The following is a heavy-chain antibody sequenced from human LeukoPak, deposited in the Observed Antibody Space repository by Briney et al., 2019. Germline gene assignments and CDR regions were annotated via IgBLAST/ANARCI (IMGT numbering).Heavy chain of an antibody. CDR3: AKDCGFSAYSTGWSPNCYGMDV. J-gene: IGHJ6*02. Sequence: GGSLRLSCAASGFTFSHYSMNWVRQAPGKGLEWVAVISYDGTNKYYADSVKGRFTISRDNPKDTLYLQMNSLRAEDTAVYYCAKDCGFSAYSTGWSPNCYGMDVWGQGTTVTVSS. CDR2: ISYDGTNK. D-gene: IGHD6-19*01. CDR1: GFTFSHYS. V-gene: IGHV3-30*18.